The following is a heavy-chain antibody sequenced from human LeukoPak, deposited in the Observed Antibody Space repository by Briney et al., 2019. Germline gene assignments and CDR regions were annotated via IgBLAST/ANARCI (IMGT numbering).Heavy chain of an antibody. D-gene: IGHD6-13*01. CDR1: GYTFTSYD. J-gene: IGHJ6*03. Sequence: EASVKVSCKASGYTFTSYDINWVRQATGQGLEWMGWMNPNSGNTGYAQKFQGRVTITRNTSISTAYMELSSLRSEDTAVYYCARGTTPAAGTVGYYYYMDVWGKGTTVTVSS. CDR3: ARGTTPAAGTVGYYYYMDV. CDR2: MNPNSGNT. V-gene: IGHV1-8*03.